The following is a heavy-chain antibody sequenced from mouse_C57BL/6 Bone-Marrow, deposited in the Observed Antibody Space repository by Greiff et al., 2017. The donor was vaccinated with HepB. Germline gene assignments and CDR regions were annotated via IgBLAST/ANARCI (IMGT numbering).Heavy chain of an antibody. CDR3: ASTVVATRWYFDV. J-gene: IGHJ1*03. CDR2: INPSNGGT. V-gene: IGHV1-53*01. D-gene: IGHD1-1*01. CDR1: GYTFTSYW. Sequence: QVQLKQPGTELVKPGASVKLSCKASGYTFTSYWMHWVKQRPGQGLEWIGNINPSNGGTNYNEKFKSKATLTVDKSSSTAYMQLSSLTSEDSAVYYCASTVVATRWYFDVWGTGTTVTVSS.